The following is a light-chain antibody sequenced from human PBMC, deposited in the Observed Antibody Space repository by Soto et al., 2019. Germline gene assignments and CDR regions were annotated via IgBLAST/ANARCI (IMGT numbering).Light chain of an antibody. Sequence: DIQMTQSPSSLSASVGDRVTITCRASQSISSYLNWYQQKPGKAPKLLIYAASSLQSGVPSRFSGSGSGTYFTLTISSLQPEDFATYYCQQSYSTPYTFGQGTKLELK. V-gene: IGKV1-39*01. J-gene: IGKJ2*01. CDR2: AAS. CDR3: QQSYSTPYT. CDR1: QSISSY.